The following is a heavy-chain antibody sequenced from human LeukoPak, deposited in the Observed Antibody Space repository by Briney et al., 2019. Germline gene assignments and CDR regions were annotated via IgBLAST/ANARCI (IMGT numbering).Heavy chain of an antibody. D-gene: IGHD6-19*01. CDR2: IRSKAYGGTT. CDR1: GFTFGDYA. V-gene: IGHV3-49*04. J-gene: IGHJ4*02. Sequence: GRSLRLSCTASGFTFGDYAMSWVRQAPGKGLEWVGFIRSKAYGGTTEYAASVKGRFTISRDDSKSIAYLQMNSLKTEDTAVYYCTRVGGIDSGRSGAVDYWGQGTLVTVSS. CDR3: TRVGGIDSGRSGAVDY.